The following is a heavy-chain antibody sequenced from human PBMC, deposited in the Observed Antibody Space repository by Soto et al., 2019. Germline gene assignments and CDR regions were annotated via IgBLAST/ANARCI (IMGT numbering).Heavy chain of an antibody. CDR2: ISYDGSNK. V-gene: IGHV3-30*04. J-gene: IGHJ1*01. Sequence: GGSLRLSCAASGFTFSSYAMHWVRQAPGKGLEWVAVISYDGSNKYYADSVKGRFTITRANSKNTLYLQMNSLRAEDTAVYYCARDNSSSWYPAEYFQHWGQGTLVTVSS. CDR3: ARDNSSSWYPAEYFQH. D-gene: IGHD6-13*01. CDR1: GFTFSSYA.